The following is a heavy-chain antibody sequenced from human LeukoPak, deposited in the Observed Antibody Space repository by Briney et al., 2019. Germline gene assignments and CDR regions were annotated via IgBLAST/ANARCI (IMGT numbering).Heavy chain of an antibody. CDR3: AADIHYYGSGSYPPDYFDY. J-gene: IGHJ4*02. CDR2: IVVGSGNT. V-gene: IGHV1-58*02. CDR1: GFTFTSSA. Sequence: SVKVSCKASGFTFTSSAMQWVRQARGQRLEGIGWIVVGSGNTNYAQKFQERVTITRDMSTSTAYMELSSLRSEDTAVYYCAADIHYYGSGSYPPDYFDYWGQGTLVTVSS. D-gene: IGHD3-10*01.